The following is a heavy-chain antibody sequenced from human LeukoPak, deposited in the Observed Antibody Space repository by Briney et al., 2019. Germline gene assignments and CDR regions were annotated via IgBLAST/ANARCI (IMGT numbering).Heavy chain of an antibody. CDR1: GYTFTGYY. V-gene: IGHV1-2*02. Sequence: GASVKVSCKASGYTFTGYYMHWVRQAPGQGLEWMGWINPNSGGTNYAQKFQGRVTMTRDTSISTAYMELSRLRSDDTAVYYCATSYGYNQFLYGLLRYWGQGTLVTVSS. CDR3: ATSYGYNQFLYGLLRY. CDR2: INPNSGGT. D-gene: IGHD5-24*01. J-gene: IGHJ4*02.